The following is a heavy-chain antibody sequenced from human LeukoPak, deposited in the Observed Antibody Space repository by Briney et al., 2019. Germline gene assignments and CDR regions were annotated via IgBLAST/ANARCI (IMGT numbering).Heavy chain of an antibody. J-gene: IGHJ2*01. CDR2: IDNSGST. V-gene: IGHV4-59*08. CDR3: ARHRWVTTGWYFDL. Sequence: PSETLSLTCTIFGDSISTYYWSWIRQSPGKGLEWVGSIDNSGSTNHNPSLKSRVTISVDTSKDQFSLSVTSMTAADTAVYYCARHRWVTTGWYFDLWGRGTLVSVSS. CDR1: GDSISTYY. D-gene: IGHD4-17*01.